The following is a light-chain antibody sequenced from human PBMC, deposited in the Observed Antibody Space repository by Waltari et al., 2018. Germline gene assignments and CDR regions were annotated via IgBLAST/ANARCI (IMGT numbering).Light chain of an antibody. CDR2: ANT. V-gene: IGLV1-40*01. J-gene: IGLJ2*01. Sequence: QSVLTPPPSVSAAPGQRVTISCTGRRPNTGAGYEVQWYQHLPGAAPELLIYANTNRPSGVPDRISASKSGTSASLAITGLQAADEAVYYCQSYDSSLSGVVFGGGTKLTVL. CDR1: RPNTGAGYE. CDR3: QSYDSSLSGVV.